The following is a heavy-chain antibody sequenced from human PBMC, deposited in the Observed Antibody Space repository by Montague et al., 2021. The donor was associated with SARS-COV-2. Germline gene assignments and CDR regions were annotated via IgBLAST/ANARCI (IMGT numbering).Heavy chain of an antibody. CDR3: ARDDYVWGSYRYSQYNWFDP. V-gene: IGHV3-21*01. CDR1: GFTFSSYS. J-gene: IGHJ5*02. CDR2: ISSSSSYI. Sequence: SRRLSWAASGFTFSSYSMNWVRQAPGKGLEWVSSISSSSSYIYYADSVKGRFTISRDNAKNSLYLQMNSLRAEDTAVYYCARDDYVWGSYRYSQYNWFDPWGQGTLVTVSS. D-gene: IGHD3-16*02.